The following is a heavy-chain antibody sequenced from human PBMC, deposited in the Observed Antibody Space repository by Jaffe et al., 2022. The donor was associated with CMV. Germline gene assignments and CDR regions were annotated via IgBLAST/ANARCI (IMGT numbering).Heavy chain of an antibody. D-gene: IGHD3-3*01. CDR1: GGSISSSSYY. J-gene: IGHJ4*02. Sequence: QLQLQESGPGLVKPSETLSLTCTVSGGSISSSSYYWGWIRQPPGKGLEWIGSIYYSGSTYYNPSLKSRVTISVDTSKNQFSLKLSSVTAADTAVYYCARFRITIFGPDYWGQGTLVTVSS. CDR2: IYYSGST. CDR3: ARFRITIFGPDY. V-gene: IGHV4-39*01.